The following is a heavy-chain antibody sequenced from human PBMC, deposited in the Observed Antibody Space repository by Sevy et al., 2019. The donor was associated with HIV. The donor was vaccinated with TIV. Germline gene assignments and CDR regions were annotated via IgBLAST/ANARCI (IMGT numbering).Heavy chain of an antibody. D-gene: IGHD2-8*01. CDR1: GFTFTYAW. Sequence: GGSLRLSCTASGFTFTYAWMSWVRQAPGKGLEWVGRIKARADGGTADYAAPVKGRFTISRDDSKNTLYLQMNSLKIEDTAVYYCSTDPIIVLLVTDGMDVWGQGTTDTVSS. CDR3: STDPIIVLLVTDGMDV. V-gene: IGHV3-15*01. CDR2: IKARADGGTA. J-gene: IGHJ6*02.